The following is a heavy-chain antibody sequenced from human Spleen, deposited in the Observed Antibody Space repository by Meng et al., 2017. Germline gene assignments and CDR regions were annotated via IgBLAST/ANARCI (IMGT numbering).Heavy chain of an antibody. CDR3: ARKAGNCISTTCYSLDY. D-gene: IGHD2-2*01. CDR2: INAVFGTT. CDR1: GGIFSNYV. V-gene: IGHV1-69*05. Sequence: QVRLVKFGAEVMKPGSAVKVSCKALGGIFSNYVIGWVRQAPGQGLEWMGGINAVFGTTNYAQKFHNRVTITSDESTSTVYMELTRLTSEDTAVYFCARKAGNCISTTCYSLDYWGQGTLVTVSS. J-gene: IGHJ4*02.